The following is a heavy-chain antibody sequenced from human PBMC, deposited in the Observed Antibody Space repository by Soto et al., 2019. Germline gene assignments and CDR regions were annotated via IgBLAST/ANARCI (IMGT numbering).Heavy chain of an antibody. D-gene: IGHD2-15*01. J-gene: IGHJ2*01. Sequence: QVQLVQSGAEVKKPGSSVKVSCKASGGTFSSYTISWVRQAPGQGLEWMGMIIPILGIANYAQKFQGRVTITADKSTSTAYMELSSLRSEDTAVYYWARAKDCSGGSCYWYFDLWGRGTLVTVSS. CDR1: GGTFSSYT. CDR2: IIPILGIA. CDR3: ARAKDCSGGSCYWYFDL. V-gene: IGHV1-69*02.